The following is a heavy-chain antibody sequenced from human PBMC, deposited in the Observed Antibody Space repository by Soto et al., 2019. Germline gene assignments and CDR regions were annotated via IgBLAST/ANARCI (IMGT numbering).Heavy chain of an antibody. Sequence: VQLVQSGAEVKKPGSSVKVSCKAYGGTFSSYAISWVRQAPGQGLEWMGGIMPIFGTANYAQKFQGRVTITADESTSTAYMELSSLRSEDTAVYYCARDQAPYYYGSGSDYYYYGMDVWGQGTTVTVSS. V-gene: IGHV1-69*01. CDR2: IMPIFGTA. CDR3: ARDQAPYYYGSGSDYYYYGMDV. CDR1: GGTFSSYA. D-gene: IGHD3-10*01. J-gene: IGHJ6*02.